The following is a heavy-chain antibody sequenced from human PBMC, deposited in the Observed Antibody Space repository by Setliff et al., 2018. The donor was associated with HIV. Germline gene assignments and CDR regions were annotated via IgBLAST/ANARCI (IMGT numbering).Heavy chain of an antibody. CDR1: GYTFTNYA. V-gene: IGHV1-3*01. CDR3: ARVGFSSRHTGDFFDS. D-gene: IGHD5-18*01. J-gene: IGHJ4*02. CDR2: INAGNGDT. Sequence: ASVKVSCKASGYTFTNYAIHWVRQAPGQRLEWMGWINAGNGDTKYSQKFQGRVTITTDTSASTAYMELNSLTSEDTALYYCARVGFSSRHTGDFFDSWGQGTLVTVSS.